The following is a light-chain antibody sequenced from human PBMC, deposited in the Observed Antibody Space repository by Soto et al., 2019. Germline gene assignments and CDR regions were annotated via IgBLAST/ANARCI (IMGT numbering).Light chain of an antibody. Sequence: DILMTQSPSTLSGSVGERATLSCRASQTISSKLAWYQQKPGQAPKLLIYSASNLASGIPARFSGSGSGTEFTLTISRLQPEDFATYYCQQYSSYPWTFGQGTKVDI. CDR3: QQYSSYPWT. CDR1: QTISSK. J-gene: IGKJ1*01. CDR2: SAS. V-gene: IGKV1-5*03.